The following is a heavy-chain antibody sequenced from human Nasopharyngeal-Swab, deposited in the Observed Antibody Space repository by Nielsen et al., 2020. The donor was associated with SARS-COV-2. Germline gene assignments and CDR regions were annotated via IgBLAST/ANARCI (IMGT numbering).Heavy chain of an antibody. CDR2: IYYSGST. CDR3: ARVSGIFNWFDP. D-gene: IGHD6-25*01. J-gene: IGHJ5*02. Sequence: WIRQPPGKGLEWIGYIYYSGSTNYNPSLKSRVTISVDTSKNQFSLKLSSVTAAGTAVYYCARVSGIFNWFDPWGQGTLVTVSS. V-gene: IGHV4-59*01.